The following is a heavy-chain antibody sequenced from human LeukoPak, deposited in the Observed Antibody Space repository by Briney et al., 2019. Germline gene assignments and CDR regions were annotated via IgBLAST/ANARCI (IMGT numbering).Heavy chain of an antibody. CDR1: GFTFSTYW. Sequence: PGGSLRLSCAASGFTFSTYWMHWVRQAPGKGLVWVSRINPDASTTNYADSVRGRFTISRDNAKNTLYLRMNSLRAEDTALYYCTRGGLEPIDSWGQGTLVTVSS. J-gene: IGHJ4*02. CDR3: TRGGLEPIDS. CDR2: INPDASTT. V-gene: IGHV3-74*01. D-gene: IGHD1-1*01.